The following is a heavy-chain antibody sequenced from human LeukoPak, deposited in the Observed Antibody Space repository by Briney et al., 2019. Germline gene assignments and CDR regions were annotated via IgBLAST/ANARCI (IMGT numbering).Heavy chain of an antibody. J-gene: IGHJ4*02. D-gene: IGHD3-10*01. CDR1: GFSFSSYT. Sequence: GESQRLSCTASGFSFSSYTMMWVRQAPGKGLEWVSTLTSSDGAAYYADSVKGRFTISRDNSKNTLYLQMNSLRAEDTAVYYCAKVVELLWFGELLQNFDYWGQGTLVTVSS. V-gene: IGHV3-23*01. CDR3: AKVVELLWFGELLQNFDY. CDR2: LTSSDGAA.